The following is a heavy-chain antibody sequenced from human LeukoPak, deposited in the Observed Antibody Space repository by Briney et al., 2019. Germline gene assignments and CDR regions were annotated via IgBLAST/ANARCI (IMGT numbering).Heavy chain of an antibody. V-gene: IGHV3-23*01. Sequence: GGSLRLSXAASGFTFRSYAMSWVRQAPGKGLEWVSAISGSGGSTYYADSMKGRFTISRDNSKNTLYLQMNSLRAEDTAVYYCAKVLNLGIQGRNYYMDVWGKGTTVTVSS. D-gene: IGHD7-27*01. CDR2: ISGSGGST. CDR3: AKVLNLGIQGRNYYMDV. CDR1: GFTFRSYA. J-gene: IGHJ6*03.